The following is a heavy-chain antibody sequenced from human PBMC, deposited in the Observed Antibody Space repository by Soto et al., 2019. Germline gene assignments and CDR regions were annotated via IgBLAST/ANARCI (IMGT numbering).Heavy chain of an antibody. D-gene: IGHD3-16*01. V-gene: IGHV4-59*08. J-gene: IGHJ4*01. CDR3: ARRWGGALDY. CDR1: GGSMSSYY. CDR2: IYYSGST. Sequence: QVQLQESGPGLVKPSETLSLTCTVSGGSMSSYYGSWIRQPPGKGLEWIGYIYYSGSTNYNPSLKSRVTISVDTSKNQFSLKLNSVTAADTAVYYCARRWGGALDYWGHGTLVTVSS.